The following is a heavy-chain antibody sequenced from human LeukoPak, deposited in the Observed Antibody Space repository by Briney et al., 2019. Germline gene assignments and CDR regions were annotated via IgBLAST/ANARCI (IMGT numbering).Heavy chain of an antibody. CDR2: IYSGGST. V-gene: IGHV3-66*02. CDR1: GFTVSSNY. Sequence: GGSLRLSCAASGFTVSSNYMSWVRQAPGKGLEWVSVIYSGGSTYYAGSVKGRFTISRDNSKNTLYLQMNSLRAEDTAVYYCARVHGLTAAAGPRDYWGQGTLVTVSS. D-gene: IGHD6-13*01. J-gene: IGHJ4*02. CDR3: ARVHGLTAAAGPRDY.